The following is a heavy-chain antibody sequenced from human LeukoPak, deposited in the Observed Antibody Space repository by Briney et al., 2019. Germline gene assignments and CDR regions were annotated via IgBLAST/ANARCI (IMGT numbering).Heavy chain of an antibody. J-gene: IGHJ1*01. CDR2: IYYSGST. V-gene: IGHV4-31*03. CDR3: ARDRPISSSRSPLIQH. D-gene: IGHD6-13*01. Sequence: SETLSLTCTVSGGSISRGGYYWSWIRQHPGKGLEWIGYIYYSGSTYYNPSLKSRVTISVDTSKNQFSLKLSSVTAADTAVYYCARDRPISSSRSPLIQHWGQGTLVTVSS. CDR1: GGSISRGGYY.